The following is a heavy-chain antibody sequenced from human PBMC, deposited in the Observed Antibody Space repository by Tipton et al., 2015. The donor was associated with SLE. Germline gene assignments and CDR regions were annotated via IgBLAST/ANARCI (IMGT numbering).Heavy chain of an antibody. J-gene: IGHJ4*02. D-gene: IGHD6-19*01. CDR3: ARHFYNIGWNHFDN. CDR1: GGSFSVYH. CDR2: INHSGST. V-gene: IGHV4-34*01. Sequence: TLSLTCAVYGGSFSVYHWTWIRQPPGKGLEWIGEINHSGSTKYNPSLKSRVTMSVDTSKNQFSLRLNSVTAADTAVYYCARHFYNIGWNHFDNWGPGTLVTVSS.